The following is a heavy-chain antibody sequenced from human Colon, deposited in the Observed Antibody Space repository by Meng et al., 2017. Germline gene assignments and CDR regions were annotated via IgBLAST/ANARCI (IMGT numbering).Heavy chain of an antibody. V-gene: IGHV4-30-4*01. D-gene: IGHD2-2*01. Sequence: QVQLQESGPGVVKPSQTLSLPCTIPGGSINSADYYWNWIRQSPGKGLEWLGYIHSSGNTYYTPSLKSRLTMSLDTSKNQFSLRLTSVTAADTAVYYCARNPVIPDARTFDFWGQGALVTVSS. CDR3: ARNPVIPDARTFDF. CDR2: IHSSGNT. J-gene: IGHJ4*02. CDR1: GGSINSADYY.